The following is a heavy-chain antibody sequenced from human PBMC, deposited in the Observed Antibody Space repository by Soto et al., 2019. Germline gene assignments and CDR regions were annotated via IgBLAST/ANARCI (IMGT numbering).Heavy chain of an antibody. CDR2: ISAYNGNT. CDR3: ARRYCSGGSCYLLWYFDY. D-gene: IGHD2-15*01. J-gene: IGHJ4*02. Sequence: GASVKVSCKASGYTFTSYGISWVRQAPGQGLEWMGWISAYNGNTNYAQKLQGRVTMTTDTSTSTAYMELRSLRSDDTAVYYCARRYCSGGSCYLLWYFDYWGQGTLVTVST. CDR1: GYTFTSYG. V-gene: IGHV1-18*01.